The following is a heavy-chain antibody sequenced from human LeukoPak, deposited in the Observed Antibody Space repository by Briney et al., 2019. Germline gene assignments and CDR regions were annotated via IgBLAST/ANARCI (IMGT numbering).Heavy chain of an antibody. CDR3: ARGTLRRGYRDYGMDV. V-gene: IGHV4-59*01. CDR1: GGSISSYY. D-gene: IGHD6-13*01. Sequence: SETLPLTCTVSGGSISSYYWSWIRQPPGKGLEWIGYIYYSGSTNYNPSLKSRVTISVDTSKNQFSLKLSSVTAADTAVYYCARGTLRRGYRDYGMDVWGQGTTVTVSS. J-gene: IGHJ6*02. CDR2: IYYSGST.